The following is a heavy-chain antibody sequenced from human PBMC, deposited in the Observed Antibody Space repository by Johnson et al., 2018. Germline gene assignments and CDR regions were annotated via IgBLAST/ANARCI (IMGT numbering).Heavy chain of an antibody. V-gene: IGHV4-59*01. D-gene: IGHD3-3*02. CDR3: ARGRGTGSYSQAYLDH. CDR1: GGSISSYY. Sequence: QVQLQESGPGLVKPSDTLSLMCTVSGGSISSYYYHWIRQSPGKGLAWIGYMYHSGGTNYNPSLNGRVTISLDTSKNQFSLKLSPVTAADTAVYYCARGRGTGSYSQAYLDHWGQGTLVTVSS. J-gene: IGHJ1*01. CDR2: MYHSGGT.